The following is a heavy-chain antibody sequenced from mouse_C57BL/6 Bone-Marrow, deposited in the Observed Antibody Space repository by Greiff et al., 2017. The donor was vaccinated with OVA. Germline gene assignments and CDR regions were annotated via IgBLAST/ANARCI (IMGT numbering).Heavy chain of an antibody. J-gene: IGHJ1*03. CDR1: GYTFTSYW. Sequence: VQLQQPGAELVMPGASVKLSCKASGYTFTSYWMHWVKQRPGQGLEWIGEIDPSDSYTNYNQKFKGKSTLTVDKSSSTAYMQLSSLTSEDSAVYYCASAYYGSSPYWYFDVWGTGTTVTVSS. CDR3: ASAYYGSSPYWYFDV. V-gene: IGHV1-69*01. D-gene: IGHD1-1*01. CDR2: IDPSDSYT.